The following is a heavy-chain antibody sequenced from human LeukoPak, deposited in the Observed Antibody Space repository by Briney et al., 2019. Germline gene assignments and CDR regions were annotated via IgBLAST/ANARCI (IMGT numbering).Heavy chain of an antibody. D-gene: IGHD4-23*01. CDR2: IKSKRDGETT. Sequence: GGSLRLSCAGSGFNFQYACTTWVRQAPGKGLEWVGRIKSKRDGETTDYAALVKSRFSISRDDSKNTVYLQMNSLRTEDTAVYYCTSLVGSPTYWSQGTLVAVSS. V-gene: IGHV3-15*01. J-gene: IGHJ4*02. CDR1: GFNFQYAC. CDR3: TSLVGSPTY.